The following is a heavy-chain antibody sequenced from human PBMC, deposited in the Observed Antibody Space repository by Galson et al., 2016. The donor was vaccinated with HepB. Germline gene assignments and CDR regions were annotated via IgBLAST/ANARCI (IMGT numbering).Heavy chain of an antibody. V-gene: IGHV3-74*01. CDR3: ARDPSYYSGMDV. J-gene: IGHJ6*02. Sequence: SLRLSCAASGFTFSSYYMHWVRQAPGKGLVWVSRINRDESSTSYADYVKGRFTISRDNAKNTLYLQMNSLRAEDTAVYYCARDPSYYSGMDVCGQGTTVTVSS. CDR1: GFTFSSYY. CDR2: INRDESST.